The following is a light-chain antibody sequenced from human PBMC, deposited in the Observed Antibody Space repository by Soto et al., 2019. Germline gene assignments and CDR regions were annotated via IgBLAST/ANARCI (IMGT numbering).Light chain of an antibody. J-gene: IGKJ1*01. CDR2: AAS. Sequence: EIVLTQSPTTLSVSPGERATLSCRASQGISSLLAWYQQKPGQAPRLLIYAASTRAAGIPARFSGSGSGTDFTLTISRLQSEDFAVYYCQQYNNWPQTFGQGTKVDI. CDR1: QGISSL. CDR3: QQYNNWPQT. V-gene: IGKV3-15*01.